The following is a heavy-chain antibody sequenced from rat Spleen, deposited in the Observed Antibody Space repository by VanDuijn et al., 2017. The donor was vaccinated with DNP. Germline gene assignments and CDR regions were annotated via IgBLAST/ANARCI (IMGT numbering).Heavy chain of an antibody. CDR3: VRWNSGHFDY. V-gene: IGHV5-22*01. Sequence: EVQLVESGGGLVQPGRSLKLSCAASGFTFSNYGMAWVRQAPKKGLEWVAYIGSPAYAPYYTDSVKGRFAISRDNAKSTLYLQMNSLRSEDMATYYCVRWNSGHFDYWGQGVMVTVSS. CDR2: IGSPAYAP. J-gene: IGHJ2*01. CDR1: GFTFSNYG. D-gene: IGHD4-3*01.